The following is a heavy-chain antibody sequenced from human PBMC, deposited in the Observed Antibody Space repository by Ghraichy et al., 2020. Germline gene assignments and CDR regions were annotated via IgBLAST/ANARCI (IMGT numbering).Heavy chain of an antibody. CDR3: ARMAYYGSGSYYNLDY. V-gene: IGHV2-70*11. J-gene: IGHJ4*02. D-gene: IGHD3-10*01. CDR1: GFSLSTSGMC. Sequence: SGPTLVKPTQTLTLTCTFSGFSLSTSGMCVSWIRQPPGKALEWLARIDWDDDKYYSTSLKTRLTISKDTSKNQVVLTMTNMDPVDTATYYCARMAYYGSGSYYNLDYWGQGSLVTVSS. CDR2: IDWDDDK.